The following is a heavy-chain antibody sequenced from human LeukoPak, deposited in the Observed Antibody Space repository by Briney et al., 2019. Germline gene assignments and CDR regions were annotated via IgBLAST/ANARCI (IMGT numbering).Heavy chain of an antibody. D-gene: IGHD1-26*01. CDR3: ARDRGGSYSEIDY. CDR1: GFTFNSYS. V-gene: IGHV3-48*04. J-gene: IGHJ4*02. Sequence: PGGSLRLFCTASGFTFNSYSLNWVRHAPGTGLEWVSFISASSSVRYYADSVKGRFTISRYNAKNSLYLQMSSLRAEHTAVYYCARDRGGSYSEIDYWDQGTLVTVSS. CDR2: ISASSSVR.